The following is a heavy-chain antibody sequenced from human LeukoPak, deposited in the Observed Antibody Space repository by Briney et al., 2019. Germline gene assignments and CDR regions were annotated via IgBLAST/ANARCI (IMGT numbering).Heavy chain of an antibody. V-gene: IGHV3-53*01. Sequence: PGGSLRLSCAASGFTVRSNYMSWVRQAPGKGLEWVSVIYSGGSTYYADSVKGRFTISRDNSKNTLYLQMNSLRAEDTAVYYCARGLGYCSHSSCRGRSTVNYSFYYYMDVWGKGTTATISS. D-gene: IGHD2-2*01. CDR3: ARGLGYCSHSSCRGRSTVNYSFYYYMDV. CDR1: GFTVRSNY. CDR2: IYSGGST. J-gene: IGHJ6*03.